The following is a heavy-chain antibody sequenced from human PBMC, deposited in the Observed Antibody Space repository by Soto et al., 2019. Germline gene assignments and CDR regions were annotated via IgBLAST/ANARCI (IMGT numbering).Heavy chain of an antibody. D-gene: IGHD2-15*01. CDR2: ISSSSSYT. J-gene: IGHJ4*02. V-gene: IGHV3-11*05. CDR1: GFTFSDYY. CDR3: ARAIDIVVVVAATGGSFDY. Sequence: GGSLRLCCAASGFTFSDYYMSWIRQAPGKGLEWVSYISSSSSYTNYADSVKGRFTISRDNAKNSLYLQMNSLRAEDTAVYYCARAIDIVVVVAATGGSFDYWGQGTLVTVSS.